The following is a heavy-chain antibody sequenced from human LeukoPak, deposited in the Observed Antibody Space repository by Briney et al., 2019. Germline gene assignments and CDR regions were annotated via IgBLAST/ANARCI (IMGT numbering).Heavy chain of an antibody. CDR2: ISYDGSNK. CDR1: GFTFSSYA. V-gene: IGHV3-30-3*01. Sequence: GRSLRLSCAASGFTFSSYAMHWVRQAPGKGLEWVAVISYDGSNKYYADSVKGRFTISRDNSKNTLYLQMNSLRAEDMAVYYCASQEDIVVVPAAKYPDYYFDYWGQGTLVTVSS. CDR3: ASQEDIVVVPAAKYPDYYFDY. J-gene: IGHJ4*02. D-gene: IGHD2-2*01.